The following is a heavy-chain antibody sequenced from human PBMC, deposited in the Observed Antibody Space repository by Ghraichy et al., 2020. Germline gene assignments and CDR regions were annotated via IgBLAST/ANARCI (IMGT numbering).Heavy chain of an antibody. CDR1: GFSLSTSGVG. J-gene: IGHJ4*02. CDR2: IYWDDDK. Sequence: SGPTVKPTQTLTLTCTFSGFSLSTSGVGVGWIRQPPGKALEWLALIYWDDDKRYSPSLKSRLTITKDTSKNQVVLTMTNMDPVDTATYYCAHWGSLVNFDYWGQGTLVTVSS. V-gene: IGHV2-5*02. CDR3: AHWGSLVNFDY. D-gene: IGHD7-27*01.